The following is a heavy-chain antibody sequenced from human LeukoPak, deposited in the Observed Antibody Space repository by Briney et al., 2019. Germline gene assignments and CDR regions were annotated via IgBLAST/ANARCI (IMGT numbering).Heavy chain of an antibody. CDR1: GFTFSSYS. CDR2: ISSSSSYI. V-gene: IGHV3-21*01. J-gene: IGHJ3*02. Sequence: GGSLRLSCAASGFTFSSYSMNWVRQAPGKGLEWVSSISSSSSYIYYADSVKGRFTISRDNAKNSPYLQMNSLRAEDTAVYYCARSRPSSHIVVVVGASRVAFDIWGQGTMVTVSS. CDR3: ARSRPSSHIVVVVGASRVAFDI. D-gene: IGHD2-21*01.